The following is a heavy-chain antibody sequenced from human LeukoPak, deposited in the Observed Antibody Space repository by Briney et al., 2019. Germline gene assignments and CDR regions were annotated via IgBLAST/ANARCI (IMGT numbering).Heavy chain of an antibody. J-gene: IGHJ5*02. CDR2: ISAYNGNT. Sequence: ASVKVSCKASGYTFTSYGISWVRQAPGQGLEWMGWISAYNGNTNYAQKLQGRVTMTTDTSTSTAYMELRSLRSDDTAVYYCARADGIAAAGSWVRFDPWGQGTLVTVSS. D-gene: IGHD6-13*01. CDR1: GYTFTSYG. V-gene: IGHV1-18*01. CDR3: ARADGIAAAGSWVRFDP.